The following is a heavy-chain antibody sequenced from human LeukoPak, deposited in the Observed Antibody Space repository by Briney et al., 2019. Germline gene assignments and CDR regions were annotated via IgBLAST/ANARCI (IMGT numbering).Heavy chain of an antibody. V-gene: IGHV3-30*18. J-gene: IGHJ4*02. D-gene: IGHD4-11*01. Sequence: GGSLRLSCAASGFTFSSYWMSWVRQAPGKGLEWVADISYDGGNKYYADSVKGRFTISRDNSKNTLYLQMNSLRVDDTAVYYCAKVGLPVTTILDYFDYWGQGTLVTVSS. CDR2: ISYDGGNK. CDR3: AKVGLPVTTILDYFDY. CDR1: GFTFSSYW.